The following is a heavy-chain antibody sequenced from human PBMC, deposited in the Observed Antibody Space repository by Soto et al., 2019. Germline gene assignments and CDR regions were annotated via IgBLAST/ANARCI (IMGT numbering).Heavy chain of an antibody. J-gene: IGHJ6*02. CDR2: IYPGDSDT. V-gene: IGHV5-51*01. CDR1: GFSFTNYW. CDR3: ARLIPPWFGGGSNYYGMDV. D-gene: IGHD3-10*01. Sequence: PGESLKISCKGSGFSFTNYWIAWVRQMPGKGLEWMGIIYPGDSDTRYSPSFQGQVTISADKSISTAYLQWSSLKASDTAMYYCARLIPPWFGGGSNYYGMDVWGQGTTVTVSS.